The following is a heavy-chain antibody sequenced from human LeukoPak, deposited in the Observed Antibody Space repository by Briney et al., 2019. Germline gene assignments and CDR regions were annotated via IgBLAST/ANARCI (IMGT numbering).Heavy chain of an antibody. J-gene: IGHJ4*02. CDR1: GYTFTGYY. D-gene: IGHD3-9*01. V-gene: IGHV1-2*02. Sequence: ASVKVSCKASGYTFTGYYMHWVRQAPGQGLEWMGWINPNSGGTNYAQKFQGRVTMTRDTSISTAYMELSRLRSDDTAVYYCARVDWDRRDYFDHWGQGTLVTVSS. CDR2: INPNSGGT. CDR3: ARVDWDRRDYFDH.